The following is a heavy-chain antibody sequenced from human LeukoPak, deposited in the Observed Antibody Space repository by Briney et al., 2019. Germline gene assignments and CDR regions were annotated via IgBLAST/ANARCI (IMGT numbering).Heavy chain of an antibody. CDR1: GYSISSGYY. CDR3: ARDLCSGGSCYRIGNWLDP. J-gene: IGHJ5*02. V-gene: IGHV4-38-2*02. CDR2: IYHSGST. Sequence: PSETLSLTCAVSGYSISSGYYWGWIRQPPGKGLEWIGSIYHSGSTYYNPSLKSRVTISVDTSKNQFSLKLSSVTAADTAVYYCARDLCSGGSCYRIGNWLDPWGQGTLVTVSS. D-gene: IGHD2-15*01.